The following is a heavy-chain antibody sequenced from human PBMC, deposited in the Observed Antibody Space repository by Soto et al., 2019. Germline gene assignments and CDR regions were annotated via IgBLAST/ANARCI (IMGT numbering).Heavy chain of an antibody. CDR3: ARHINGEDWFDP. V-gene: IGHV4-59*01. CDR1: GGSISSYY. Sequence: SETVSLTCTVSGGSISSYYWSWIRQPPGKGLEWIGYIYYSGSTNYNPSLKSRVTISVDTSKNQFSLKLSSVTAADTAVYYCARHINGEDWFDPWAQGTLVPVSS. D-gene: IGHD2-8*01. J-gene: IGHJ5*02. CDR2: IYYSGST.